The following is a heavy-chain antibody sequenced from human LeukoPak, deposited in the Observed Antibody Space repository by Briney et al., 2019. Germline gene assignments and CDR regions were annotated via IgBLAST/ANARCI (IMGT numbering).Heavy chain of an antibody. CDR1: GFTFSSYS. D-gene: IGHD5-12*01. CDR2: ISSSSSYI. CDR3: ATQYIVATISGVSDY. J-gene: IGHJ4*02. Sequence: PGGSLRLSCAASGFTFSSYSMNWVRQAPGKGLEWVSSISSSSSYIYYADSVKGRFTISRDNAKNSLYLQMNSLRAEDTAVYYCATQYIVATISGVSDYWGQGTLVTVSS. V-gene: IGHV3-21*01.